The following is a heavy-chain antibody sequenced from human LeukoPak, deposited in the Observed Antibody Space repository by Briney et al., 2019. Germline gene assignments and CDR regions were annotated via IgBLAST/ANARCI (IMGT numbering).Heavy chain of an antibody. CDR2: ISSSGSTI. CDR3: ARGGYCSSTSCYAEMLDY. J-gene: IGHJ4*02. Sequence: QPGGSLRLSCAASGFTFSSYAMNWVRQAPGKGLEWVSYISSSGSTIYYADSVKGRFAISRDNAKNSLYLQMNSLRAEDTAVYYCARGGYCSSTSCYAEMLDYWGQGTLVTVSS. V-gene: IGHV3-48*03. D-gene: IGHD2-2*01. CDR1: GFTFSSYA.